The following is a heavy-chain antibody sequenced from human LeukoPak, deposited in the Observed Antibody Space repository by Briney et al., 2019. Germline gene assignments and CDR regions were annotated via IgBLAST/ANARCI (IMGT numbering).Heavy chain of an antibody. CDR2: IYSDGTT. D-gene: IGHD3-16*01. V-gene: IGHV3-53*01. CDR1: GFTVSSNY. Sequence: GGSLRLSCAASGFTVSSNYMSWVRQAPGKGLEWVSVIYSDGTTSYADSVKGRFTISRDNAKNTLYLQMNSLRAEDTAVYYCARAPSMGGDYWGQGTLVTVSS. CDR3: ARAPSMGGDY. J-gene: IGHJ4*02.